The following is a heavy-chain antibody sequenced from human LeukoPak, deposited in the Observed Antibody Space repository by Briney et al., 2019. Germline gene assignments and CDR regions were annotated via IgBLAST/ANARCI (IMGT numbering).Heavy chain of an antibody. CDR1: GFTFSSYG. V-gene: IGHV3-33*01. CDR3: ATGGFRNYYFDY. Sequence: GGSLRLSCAASGFTFSSYGMHWVRQAPGKGLEWVAVIWYDGSNKYYADSVKGRFTISGDNSKNTLYLQMNSLRAEDTAVYYCATGGFRNYYFDYWGQGTLVTVSS. J-gene: IGHJ4*02. D-gene: IGHD1-14*01. CDR2: IWYDGSNK.